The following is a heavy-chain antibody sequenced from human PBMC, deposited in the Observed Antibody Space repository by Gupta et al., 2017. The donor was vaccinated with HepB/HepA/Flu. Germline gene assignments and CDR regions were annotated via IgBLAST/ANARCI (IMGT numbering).Heavy chain of an antibody. J-gene: IGHJ4*02. Sequence: EVQLVQSGAEMKKTGESLKISCEGSGFDFPNHWIGWVRLMPGKGLEWMGIIFPGVSDTRYSPSFQGQVTISADESINTAYVQWSSLKASDTAIYYCATRRRERPEYNDFYFDYWGQGTLVTVSS. V-gene: IGHV5-51*01. CDR1: GFDFPNHW. CDR2: IFPGVSDT. D-gene: IGHD6-6*01. CDR3: ATRRRERPEYNDFYFDY.